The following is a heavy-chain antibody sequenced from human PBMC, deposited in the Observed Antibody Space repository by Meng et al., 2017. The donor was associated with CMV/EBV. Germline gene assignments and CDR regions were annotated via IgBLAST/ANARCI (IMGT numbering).Heavy chain of an antibody. CDR3: TTDLYYYDSSGYFVRSPMYYFDY. CDR2: IKSKTDGGTT. J-gene: IGHJ4*02. CDR1: GFTFSTAW. Sequence: GGSLRLSCAASGFTFSTAWISWVRQAPGQGLEWVGRIKSKTDGGTTDYAAPVKRRFTISRDDSKNTLYLQMNSLKTEDTAVYYCTTDLYYYDSSGYFVRSPMYYFDYWGQGTLVTVSS. V-gene: IGHV3-15*01. D-gene: IGHD3-22*01.